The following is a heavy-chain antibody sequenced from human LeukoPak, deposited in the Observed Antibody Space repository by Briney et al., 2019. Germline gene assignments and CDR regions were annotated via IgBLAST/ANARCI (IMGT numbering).Heavy chain of an antibody. V-gene: IGHV3-11*01. CDR1: GFTFSDYY. CDR2: TSPSGGTI. J-gene: IGHJ3*02. Sequence: GGSLRLSCAASGFTFSDYYMSWIRQAPETGLEWLSYTSPSGGTIYYTDSVKGRFTMSRDNAQNALYLEMNSLRAEDTAVYYCAREKKTEWTTGAFSMWGQGTMVIVSS. CDR3: AREKKTEWTTGAFSM. D-gene: IGHD3-3*01.